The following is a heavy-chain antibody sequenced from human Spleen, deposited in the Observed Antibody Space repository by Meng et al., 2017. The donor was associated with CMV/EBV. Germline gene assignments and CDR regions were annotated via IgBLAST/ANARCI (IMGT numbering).Heavy chain of an antibody. CDR2: INHSGST. V-gene: IGHV4-34*01. CDR1: WSAYSGYY. Sequence: QVHQWLRLLWWPSETRVRTCAGYWSAYSGYYWSWIRQPPVKGLEWIGEINHSGSTNYNPSLKRRVTISVDTSKNQFSRKLSSVTAADTAVDYCARGKFEGWFDPWGQGTLVTVSS. J-gene: IGHJ5*02. CDR3: ARGKFEGWFDP. D-gene: IGHD3-16*01.